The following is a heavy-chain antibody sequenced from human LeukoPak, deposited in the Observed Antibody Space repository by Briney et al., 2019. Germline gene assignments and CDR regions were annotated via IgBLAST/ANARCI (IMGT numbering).Heavy chain of an antibody. CDR2: VSRSGDNT. Sequence: PGGSLRLSCAASGFTFSNAWMSWVRQAPGKGLEWVSTVSRSGDNTYYADPVKGRFTISRDNLKKTLYMQMNSLRAEDTAVYYCAKVKSRPWGSAFDGFDIWGQGTMVTVSS. D-gene: IGHD7-27*01. J-gene: IGHJ3*02. CDR1: GFTFSNAW. CDR3: AKVKSRPWGSAFDGFDI. V-gene: IGHV3-23*01.